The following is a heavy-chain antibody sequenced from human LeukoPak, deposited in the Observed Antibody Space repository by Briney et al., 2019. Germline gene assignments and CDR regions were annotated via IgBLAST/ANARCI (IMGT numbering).Heavy chain of an antibody. D-gene: IGHD3-10*01. CDR2: IYYSGSA. Sequence: SETLSLTCTVSGGSISTYYWSWIRQPPGKGLEWIGYIYYSGSANYNPSLKSRVTISVDTSKNQFSLKLSSVTAADTAVYYCARSYGSANYFDYWGQGTLVTVSS. J-gene: IGHJ4*02. V-gene: IGHV4-59*01. CDR3: ARSYGSANYFDY. CDR1: GGSISTYY.